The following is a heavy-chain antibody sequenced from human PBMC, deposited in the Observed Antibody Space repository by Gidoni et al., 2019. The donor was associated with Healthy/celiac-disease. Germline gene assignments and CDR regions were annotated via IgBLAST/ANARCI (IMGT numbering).Heavy chain of an antibody. Sequence: EVQLLESGGGLVQPGGSLRLSCAASGFTFSSYAMSWVRQAPGKGLGWVSAISGSGGSTYYADSVKGRFTISRDNSKNTLYLQMNSLRAEDTAVYYGAKKGGWELLYYYYGMDVWGQGTTVTVSS. V-gene: IGHV3-23*01. CDR2: ISGSGGST. CDR3: AKKGGWELLYYYYGMDV. J-gene: IGHJ6*02. CDR1: GFTFSSYA. D-gene: IGHD1-26*01.